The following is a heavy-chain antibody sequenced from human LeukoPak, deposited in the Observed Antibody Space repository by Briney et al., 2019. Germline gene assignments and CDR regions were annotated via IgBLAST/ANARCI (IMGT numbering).Heavy chain of an antibody. Sequence: GGSLKISCLGSGYSFTSYWIAWVRQMPGKGLEWMGIIYPGDSVTRYSPSFQGQVTISADKSISTAYLQWSSLKASDTAMYYCARRYCSGTSCYYFDYWGQGTLVTVSS. CDR3: ARRYCSGTSCYYFDY. CDR2: IYPGDSVT. D-gene: IGHD2-2*01. J-gene: IGHJ4*02. CDR1: GYSFTSYW. V-gene: IGHV5-51*01.